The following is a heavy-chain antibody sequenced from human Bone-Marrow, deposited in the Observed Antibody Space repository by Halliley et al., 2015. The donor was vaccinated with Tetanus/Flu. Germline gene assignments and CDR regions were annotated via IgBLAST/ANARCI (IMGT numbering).Heavy chain of an antibody. J-gene: IGHJ4*02. D-gene: IGHD3-16*01. CDR1: GYSFNDYG. CDR2: ISAYNGNT. Sequence: QLVQSGAEVKKPGASMKVSCKASGYSFNDYGITWMRQAPGQGPEWMGWISAYNGNTKYSERLQGRLIMTTDTSTSTAYMELRSLRSGDSAVYYCARGQAGGAFGASDYRGQGTLVPVPS. CDR3: ARGQAGGAFGASDY. V-gene: IGHV1-18*01.